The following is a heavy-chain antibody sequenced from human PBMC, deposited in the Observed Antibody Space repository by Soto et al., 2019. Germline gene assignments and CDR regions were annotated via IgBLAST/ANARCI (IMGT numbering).Heavy chain of an antibody. Sequence: QVQLQQWGAGLLKPLETLSLTCAVYGGSFSGYYWSWIRQPPGKGLEWIGEINHSGSTNYNPSLKSRVTISVDTSKNQFSLKLSSVTAADTAVYYCASYSSSWSLDYWGQGTLVTVSS. J-gene: IGHJ4*02. CDR1: GGSFSGYY. D-gene: IGHD6-13*01. V-gene: IGHV4-34*01. CDR3: ASYSSSWSLDY. CDR2: INHSGST.